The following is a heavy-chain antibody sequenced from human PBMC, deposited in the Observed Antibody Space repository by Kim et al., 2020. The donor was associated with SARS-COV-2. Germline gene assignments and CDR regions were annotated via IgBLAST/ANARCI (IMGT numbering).Heavy chain of an antibody. Sequence: GGSLRLSCAASGFSFTSHGMHWVRQAPGKGLEWVAVISYDGSNKFYADSVKGRFTISRDNSKNTLYLQMNSLRAEDTAVYYCAKGGRKQLVPDCDYWGQGTLVTVPS. CDR1: GFSFTSHG. J-gene: IGHJ4*02. V-gene: IGHV3-30*18. CDR3: AKGGRKQLVPDCDY. CDR2: ISYDGSNK. D-gene: IGHD6-13*01.